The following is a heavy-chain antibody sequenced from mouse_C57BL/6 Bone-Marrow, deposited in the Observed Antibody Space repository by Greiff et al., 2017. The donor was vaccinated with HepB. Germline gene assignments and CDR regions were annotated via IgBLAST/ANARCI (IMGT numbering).Heavy chain of an antibody. CDR2: IQPNSGST. Sequence: QVQLQQPGAELVKPGASVKLSCKASGYTFTSYWMHWVKQRPGQGLEWIGMIQPNSGSTNYNEKFKSKATLTVYKSSSTAYMQLSSLTSEDSAVYYWARRGGSRYFDVWGTGTTVTVSS. J-gene: IGHJ1*03. D-gene: IGHD1-1*01. V-gene: IGHV1-64*01. CDR3: ARRGGSRYFDV. CDR1: GYTFTSYW.